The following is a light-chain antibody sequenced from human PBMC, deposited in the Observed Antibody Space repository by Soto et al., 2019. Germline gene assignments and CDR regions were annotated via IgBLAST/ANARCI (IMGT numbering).Light chain of an antibody. V-gene: IGKV1-5*03. CDR1: QSISTW. CDR3: RQCHSYSRT. J-gene: IGKJ1*01. CDR2: KAS. Sequence: DIQMTQSPSTLSASVGDRVTITCRASQSISTWLAWYQQKPGKAPKLLISKASSLESGVPSRFSGSASGTEFTLTISSLQPDDFATYYCRQCHSYSRTFGQGNKVEIK.